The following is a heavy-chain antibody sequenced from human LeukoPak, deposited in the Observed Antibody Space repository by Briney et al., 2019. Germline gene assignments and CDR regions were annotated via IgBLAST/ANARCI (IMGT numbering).Heavy chain of an antibody. V-gene: IGHV1-69*05. CDR1: GGTFSSYA. CDR2: IIPIFGTA. J-gene: IGHJ4*02. Sequence: SVKVSCKASGGTFSSYAISWVRQAPGQGLEWMGGIIPIFGTANYAQKFQGRVTITTDETTSTAYMELSSLRSEDTAVYYCARGLYCGGDCYLYWGQGTLVTVSS. CDR3: ARGLYCGGDCYLY. D-gene: IGHD2-21*02.